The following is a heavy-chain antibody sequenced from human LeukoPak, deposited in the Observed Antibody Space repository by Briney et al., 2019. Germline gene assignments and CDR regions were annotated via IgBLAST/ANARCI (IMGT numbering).Heavy chain of an antibody. V-gene: IGHV1-58*02. D-gene: IGHD1-26*01. CDR3: TSDPTFYSGRYCFDY. CDR2: IVVGSGNT. CDR1: GYTFTSYA. Sequence: ASVKVSCKASGYTFTSYAMHWVRQAPGQRLEWMGWIVVGSGNTNYAQKFQERVTITRDMSTSTAYMELSSLRSEDTAVYYCTSDPTFYSGRYCFDYWGQGTLVTVSS. J-gene: IGHJ4*02.